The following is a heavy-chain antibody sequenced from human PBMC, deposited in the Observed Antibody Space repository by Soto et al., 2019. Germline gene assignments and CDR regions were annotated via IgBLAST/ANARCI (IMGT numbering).Heavy chain of an antibody. Sequence: PWETLSLTCPISGDSINNSFWNWIRQSPGKGLEWIGYISYSGSTSYNPSLQSRVTISSDTSKNQLSLELSSVTAADTAVYYCARARQRDTGRGLDVWGQGTTVTVSS. CDR3: ARARQRDTGRGLDV. CDR1: GDSINNSF. CDR2: ISYSGST. J-gene: IGHJ6*02. V-gene: IGHV4-59*01. D-gene: IGHD5-18*01.